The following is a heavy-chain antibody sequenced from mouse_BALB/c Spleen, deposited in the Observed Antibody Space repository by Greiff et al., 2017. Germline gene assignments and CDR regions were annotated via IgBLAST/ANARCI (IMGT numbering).Heavy chain of an antibody. CDR1: GYSITSGYY. Sequence: ESGPGLVKPSQSLSLTCSVTGYSITSGYYWNWIRQFPGNKLEWMGYISYDGSNNYNPSLKNRISITRDTSKNQFFLKLNSVTTEDTATYYCARDRARATFAYWGQGTLVTVSA. CDR2: ISYDGSN. V-gene: IGHV3-6*02. J-gene: IGHJ3*01. D-gene: IGHD3-1*01. CDR3: ARDRARATFAY.